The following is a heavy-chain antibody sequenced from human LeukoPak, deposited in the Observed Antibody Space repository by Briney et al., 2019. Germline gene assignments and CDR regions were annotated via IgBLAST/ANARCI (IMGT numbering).Heavy chain of an antibody. CDR3: ARGAYSSSWYALIDY. CDR2: ISSSSSYI. V-gene: IGHV3-21*01. D-gene: IGHD6-13*01. Sequence: PGGSLRLSCAASGFTFSSYSMNWLRQAPGKGLEWVASISSSSSYIYYADSVKGRFTISRDNAKNSLYLQMNSLRAEDTAVYYCARGAYSSSWYALIDYWGQGTLVTVSS. CDR1: GFTFSSYS. J-gene: IGHJ4*02.